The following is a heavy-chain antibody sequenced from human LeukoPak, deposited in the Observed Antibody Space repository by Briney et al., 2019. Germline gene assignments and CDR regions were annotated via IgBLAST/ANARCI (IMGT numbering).Heavy chain of an antibody. Sequence: SVKVSCRASGGTFSSYAISWVRQAPGQGLEWMGRIIPIFGTANYAQKFQGRVTITTDESTSTAYMELSSLRSEDTAVYYCARSFWSAQGDYYYYMDVWGKGTTVTVSS. V-gene: IGHV1-69*05. D-gene: IGHD3-3*01. CDR1: GGTFSSYA. J-gene: IGHJ6*03. CDR2: IIPIFGTA. CDR3: ARSFWSAQGDYYYYMDV.